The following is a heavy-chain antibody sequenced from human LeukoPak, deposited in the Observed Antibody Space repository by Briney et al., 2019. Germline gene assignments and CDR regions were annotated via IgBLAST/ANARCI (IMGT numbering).Heavy chain of an antibody. V-gene: IGHV4-34*01. CDR2: INHSGST. CDR1: GGSFSGYH. CDR3: ARGPFKGYQHWLAY. D-gene: IGHD6-19*01. Sequence: PSETLSLTCAVYGGSFSGYHWNWIRQPPGKGLEWIGEINHSGSTNYNPSLKSRVTISVDTSKNQFSLKVNSVTAADTALYYCARGPFKGYQHWLAYWGQGTLVTVSS. J-gene: IGHJ4*02.